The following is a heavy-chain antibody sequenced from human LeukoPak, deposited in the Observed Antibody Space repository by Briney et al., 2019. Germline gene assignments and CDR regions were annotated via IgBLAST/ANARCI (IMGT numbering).Heavy chain of an antibody. D-gene: IGHD3-22*01. CDR3: ARLRPEGYYYDSSGYYYWNY. CDR1: GFTFSSYW. Sequence: GGSLRLSCAASGFTFSSYWMSWVRQAPGKGLGWVANIKQDGSEKYYVDSVKGRFTISRDNAKNSLYLQMNSLRAEDTAVYYCARLRPEGYYYDSSGYYYWNYWGQGTLVTVSS. J-gene: IGHJ4*02. V-gene: IGHV3-7*03. CDR2: IKQDGSEK.